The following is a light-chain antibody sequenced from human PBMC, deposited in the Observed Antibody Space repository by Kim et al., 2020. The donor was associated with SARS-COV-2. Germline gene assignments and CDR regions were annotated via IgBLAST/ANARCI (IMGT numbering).Light chain of an antibody. J-gene: IGKJ4*01. Sequence: ATISCKSSRSVLDTSDNKNYLSWYQQRPGQPPQLLISWASTRESGVPDRFSGSGSGTDFTLTISSLQAEDVAVYYCQQYFTTPLTFGGGTKVDIK. CDR2: WAS. V-gene: IGKV4-1*01. CDR3: QQYFTTPLT. CDR1: RSVLDTSDNKNY.